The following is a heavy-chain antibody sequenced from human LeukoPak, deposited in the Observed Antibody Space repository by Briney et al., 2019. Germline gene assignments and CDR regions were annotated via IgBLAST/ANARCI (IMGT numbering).Heavy chain of an antibody. CDR1: GGSISSYY. CDR3: ARGLQWLGYFDY. J-gene: IGHJ4*02. CDR2: IYYGGST. V-gene: IGHV4-59*01. D-gene: IGHD6-19*01. Sequence: SETLSLTCTVSGGSISSYYWSWIRQPPGKGLEWIGYIYYGGSTNYNPSLKSRVTISVDTSKNQFSLKLSSVTAADTAVYYCARGLQWLGYFDYWGQGTLVTVSS.